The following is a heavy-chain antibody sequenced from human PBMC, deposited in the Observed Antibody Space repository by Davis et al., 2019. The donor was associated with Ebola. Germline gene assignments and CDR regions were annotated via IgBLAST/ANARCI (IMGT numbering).Heavy chain of an antibody. Sequence: GESLKISCAASGFTFSAYWMTWVRQAPGKGLEWVSAIGTAGDTYYPDSVKGRFTISRENVENSLYLQMNSLRAGDTAIYYCARGPIMGTISHWGQGTLVTVSS. CDR3: ARGPIMGTISH. V-gene: IGHV3-13*01. CDR2: IGTAGDT. CDR1: GFTFSAYW. J-gene: IGHJ3*01. D-gene: IGHD1-26*01.